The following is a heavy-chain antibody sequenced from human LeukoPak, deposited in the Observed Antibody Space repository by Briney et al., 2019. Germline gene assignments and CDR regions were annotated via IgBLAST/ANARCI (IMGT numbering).Heavy chain of an antibody. D-gene: IGHD2-8*01. V-gene: IGHV3-23*01. CDR1: GLTFSSYA. J-gene: IGHJ6*02. Sequence: GESLRLSCAASGLTFSSYAMSWVRQAPGKGLEWVSTISGSGDSSTYYADSVKGRFTISRDNSKYILYVQMNSLRAEDTAVYYCAKDLTANPYYYYGMDVWGQGTTVTVSS. CDR3: AKDLTANPYYYYGMDV. CDR2: ISGSGDSST.